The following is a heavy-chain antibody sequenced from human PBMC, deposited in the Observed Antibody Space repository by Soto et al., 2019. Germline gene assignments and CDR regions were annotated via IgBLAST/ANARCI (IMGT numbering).Heavy chain of an antibody. V-gene: IGHV4-59*01. CDR1: GGSISSYY. CDR3: ARSLSIAAAGIGY. D-gene: IGHD6-13*01. Sequence: SETLSLTCTVSGGSISSYYWSWVRQPPGKGLEWIGYIYYSGSTNYNPSLKSRVTISVDTSKNQFSLKLSSVTAADTAVYYCARSLSIAAAGIGYWGQGTLVTVSS. CDR2: IYYSGST. J-gene: IGHJ4*02.